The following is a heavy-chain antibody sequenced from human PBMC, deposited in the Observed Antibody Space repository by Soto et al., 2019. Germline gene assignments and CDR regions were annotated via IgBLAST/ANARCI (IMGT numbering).Heavy chain of an antibody. CDR3: ARVWGYAFDF. V-gene: IGHV4-59*08. J-gene: IGHJ3*01. Sequence: PSETLSLTCTVSGGSISSYYWSWIRQPPGKGLEWIGYIYYSGTTNYNPSLKSRVTISVDTSKNQFSLKLSSVTAADTAVYYCARVWGYAFDFWGQGTMVTVSS. CDR2: IYYSGTT. D-gene: IGHD7-27*01. CDR1: GGSISSYY.